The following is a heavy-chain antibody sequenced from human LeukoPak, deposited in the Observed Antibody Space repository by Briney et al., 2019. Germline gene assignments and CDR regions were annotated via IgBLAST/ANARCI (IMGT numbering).Heavy chain of an antibody. D-gene: IGHD3-10*01. CDR2: IFYSGST. J-gene: IGHJ4*02. CDR3: ARLWFGAYYFDY. V-gene: IGHV4-39*01. CDR1: GGSINSSSYS. Sequence: SETLSLTCTVSGGSINSSSYSWGWIRQPPGKGLAWIGNIFYSGSTYYNPSLKSRVTISVDTSRSQFSLKLNSVTAADTAVYYCARLWFGAYYFDYWGQGTLVTVSS.